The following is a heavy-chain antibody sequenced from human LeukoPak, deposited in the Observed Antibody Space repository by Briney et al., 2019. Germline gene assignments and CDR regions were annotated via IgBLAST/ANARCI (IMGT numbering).Heavy chain of an antibody. CDR2: ITPIFGTA. CDR3: ARDRRYDFWSGYFP. V-gene: IGHV1-69*13. Sequence: SVKVSCKASGGTFGSYAISWVRQAPGQGLEWMGGITPIFGTANYAQKFQGRVTITADESTSTAYMELSSLRSEDTAVYYCARDRRYDFWSGYFPWGQGTLVTVSS. D-gene: IGHD3-3*01. CDR1: GGTFGSYA. J-gene: IGHJ5*02.